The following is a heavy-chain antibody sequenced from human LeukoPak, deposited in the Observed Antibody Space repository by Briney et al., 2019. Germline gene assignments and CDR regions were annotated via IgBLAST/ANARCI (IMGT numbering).Heavy chain of an antibody. CDR2: MNPNSGNT. D-gene: IGHD3-3*01. CDR3: ARVPRITIFGVVNEPFDY. J-gene: IGHJ4*02. V-gene: IGHV1-8*01. CDR1: GYTFTSYD. Sequence: GASVKVPCKASGYTFTSYDIHWVRQATGQGLEWMGWMNPNSGNTGYAQKFQGRVTMTRNTSISTAYMELSSLRSEDTAVYYCARVPRITIFGVVNEPFDYWGQGTLVTVSS.